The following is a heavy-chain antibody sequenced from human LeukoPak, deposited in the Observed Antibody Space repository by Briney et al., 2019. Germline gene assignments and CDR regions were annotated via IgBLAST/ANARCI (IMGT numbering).Heavy chain of an antibody. D-gene: IGHD2-15*01. CDR3: ARARSGDIVVVVAANVFDY. CDR2: INHSGST. CDR1: GFTFSSYS. Sequence: GSLRLSCAASGFTFSSYSMNWVRQPPGKGLEWIGEINHSGSTNYNPSLKSRVTISVDTSKNQFSLKLSSVTAADTAVYYCARARSGDIVVVVAANVFDYWGQGALVTVSS. J-gene: IGHJ4*02. V-gene: IGHV4-34*01.